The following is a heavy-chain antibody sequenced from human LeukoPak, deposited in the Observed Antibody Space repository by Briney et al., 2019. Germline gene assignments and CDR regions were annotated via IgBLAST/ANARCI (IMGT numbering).Heavy chain of an antibody. D-gene: IGHD3-22*01. CDR1: GGSISSYY. CDR3: AREISSGYSRIGAFDI. J-gene: IGHJ3*02. CDR2: IYTSGST. V-gene: IGHV4-4*07. Sequence: SETLSLTCTVSGGSISSYYWSWIRQPAGKGLERIGRIYTSGSTNYNPSLKSRVTMSVDTSKNQFSLKLSSVTAADTAVYYCAREISSGYSRIGAFDIWGQGTMVTVSS.